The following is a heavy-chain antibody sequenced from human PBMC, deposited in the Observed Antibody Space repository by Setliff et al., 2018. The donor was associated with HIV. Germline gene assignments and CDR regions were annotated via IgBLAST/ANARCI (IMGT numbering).Heavy chain of an antibody. Sequence: LSLTCSVSGGPITSNTYFWDWIRQAPGKGLEWIGSIYHNGNTYYNPSLKSRVSISVDTSKRQFSLKLTSVTAGDSALYYCARRRGQKATGWYYFDFWG. CDR3: ARRRGQKATGWYYFDF. V-gene: IGHV4-39*01. D-gene: IGHD6-19*01. J-gene: IGHJ4*01. CDR1: GGPITSNTYF. CDR2: IYHNGNT.